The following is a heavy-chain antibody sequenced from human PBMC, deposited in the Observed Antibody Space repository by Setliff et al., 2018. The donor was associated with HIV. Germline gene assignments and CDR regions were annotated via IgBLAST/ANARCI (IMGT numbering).Heavy chain of an antibody. V-gene: IGHV1-2*02. J-gene: IGHJ4*02. CDR1: GYSFTFYG. CDR3: ARQLSNSFDY. D-gene: IGHD1-1*01. Sequence: ASVKVSCKASGYSFTFYGLHWVRQAPGQGLEWMGWVSPDNANTRISQKFRGSVTMTRDRSINTAYMEFTGLTSDDTAVYYCARQLSNSFDYWGQGTLVTVS. CDR2: VSPDNANT.